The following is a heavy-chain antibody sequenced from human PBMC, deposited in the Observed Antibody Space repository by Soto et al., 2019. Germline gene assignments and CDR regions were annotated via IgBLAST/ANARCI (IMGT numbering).Heavy chain of an antibody. CDR2: INHSGST. CDR1: GGSFSGYY. Sequence: SETLSLTCAVYGGSFSGYYWSWIRQPPGKGLEWIGEINHSGSTNYNPSLKSRVTISVDTSKNQFSLKLSSVTAADTAVYYCARAAQLGYCSGGSCAEYFQHWGQGTLVTVSS. D-gene: IGHD2-15*01. CDR3: ARAAQLGYCSGGSCAEYFQH. J-gene: IGHJ1*01. V-gene: IGHV4-34*01.